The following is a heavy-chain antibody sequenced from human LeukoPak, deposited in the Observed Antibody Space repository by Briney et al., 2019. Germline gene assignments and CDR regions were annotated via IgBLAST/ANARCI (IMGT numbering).Heavy chain of an antibody. CDR1: GFSFKHAW. J-gene: IGHJ4*02. CDR2: IKSKTDGGTT. V-gene: IGHV3-15*01. CDR3: TTDPAGDSFEY. D-gene: IGHD4-17*01. Sequence: PGGSLRLSCEASGFSFKHAWMSWARQAPGKGLEWIGRIKSKTDGGTTEYAAPVKGRFTISRDDSKNTFYLQLNSLKMEDTAVYYCTTDPAGDSFEYWGQGTLVTVSS.